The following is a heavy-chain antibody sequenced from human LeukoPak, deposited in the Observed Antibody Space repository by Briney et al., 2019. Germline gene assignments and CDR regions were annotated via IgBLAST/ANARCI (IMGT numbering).Heavy chain of an antibody. V-gene: IGHV3-23*01. CDR3: AKDESGSYYSYFDY. CDR1: GFTFSSYA. J-gene: IGHJ4*02. Sequence: GGSLRLSCAASGFTFSSYAMSWVRQAPGKGLEWVSAISGSGGSTYYADSVKGRFTISRDNAKNTLYLQMNSLRAEDTAVYYCAKDESGSYYSYFDYWGQGTLVTVSS. D-gene: IGHD1-26*01. CDR2: ISGSGGST.